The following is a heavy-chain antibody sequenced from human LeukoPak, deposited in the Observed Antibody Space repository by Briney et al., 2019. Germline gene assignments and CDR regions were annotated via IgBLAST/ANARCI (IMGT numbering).Heavy chain of an antibody. CDR1: GSTFSSYA. CDR2: ISGSGGST. J-gene: IGHJ4*02. CDR3: AKAWCGGDCYYPYYFDY. D-gene: IGHD2-21*02. V-gene: IGHV3-23*01. Sequence: GGSLRLSCAASGSTFSSYAMSWVRQAPGRGLEWVSAISGSGGSTYYADSVKGRFTISRDNSKNTLYLQMNSLRAEDTAVYYCAKAWCGGDCYYPYYFDYWGQGTLVTVSS.